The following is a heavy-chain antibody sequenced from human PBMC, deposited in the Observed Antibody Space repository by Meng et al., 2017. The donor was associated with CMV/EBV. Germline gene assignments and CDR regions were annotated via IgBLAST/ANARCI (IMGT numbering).Heavy chain of an antibody. CDR1: GGSFNNYY. Sequence: SETLSLTCVIYGGSFNNYYWNWIRQPPGKGLEWIGEINHSGSTNYNPSLKSRVTVSVDTSKNQFSLKLSSVTAADTAVYYCARDLPGGWFDPWGQGTLVTVSS. V-gene: IGHV4-34*01. D-gene: IGHD1-14*01. CDR2: INHSGST. J-gene: IGHJ5*02. CDR3: ARDLPGGWFDP.